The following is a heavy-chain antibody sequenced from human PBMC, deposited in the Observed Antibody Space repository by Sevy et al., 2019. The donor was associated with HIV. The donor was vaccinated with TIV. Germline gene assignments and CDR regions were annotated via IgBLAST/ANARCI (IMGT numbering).Heavy chain of an antibody. D-gene: IGHD2-21*01. CDR2: SDRTDIT. CDR1: GFTLSSYT. Sequence: GGSLRLSCEASGFTLSSYTMNWVRQSPEKGLEWVATSDRTDITHYADSVKGRFIISRDTAKNSLFLQMNSLRDDDTAMYFCVRDERAIASHFDYWGRGTLVTVSS. CDR3: VRDERAIASHFDY. V-gene: IGHV3-48*02. J-gene: IGHJ4*02.